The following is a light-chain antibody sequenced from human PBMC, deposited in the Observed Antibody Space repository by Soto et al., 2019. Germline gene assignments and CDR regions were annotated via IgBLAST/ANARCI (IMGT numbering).Light chain of an antibody. V-gene: IGKV3-15*01. Sequence: EIVMTQSPATLSVSPGERATLSCSASQSVSSNLAWYQQKPGQAPRLLIYGASTRATGIPARFSGSGSGTEFTLTISSLQSEDFAVYYCQHYNNWLSTFGQGTKVEIK. CDR1: QSVSSN. CDR3: QHYNNWLST. CDR2: GAS. J-gene: IGKJ1*01.